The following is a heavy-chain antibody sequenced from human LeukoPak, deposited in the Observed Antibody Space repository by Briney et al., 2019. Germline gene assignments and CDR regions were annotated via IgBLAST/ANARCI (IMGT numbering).Heavy chain of an antibody. J-gene: IGHJ4*02. CDR3: ARDPTYYDYVWGSYRFPYY. Sequence: GASVKVSCKASGGTFSSYAISWVRQAPGQGLEWMGWISAYNGNTNYAQKLQGRVTMTTDTSTSTAYMELRSLRSDDTAVYYCARDPTYYDYVWGSYRFPYYWGQGTLVTVSS. D-gene: IGHD3-16*02. CDR2: ISAYNGNT. V-gene: IGHV1-18*01. CDR1: GGTFSSYA.